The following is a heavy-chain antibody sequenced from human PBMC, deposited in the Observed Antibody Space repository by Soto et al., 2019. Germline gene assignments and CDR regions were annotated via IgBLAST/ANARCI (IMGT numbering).Heavy chain of an antibody. J-gene: IGHJ4*02. CDR1: GGSISSGGYY. CDR2: IYYSGST. D-gene: IGHD3-22*01. Sequence: QVQLQESGPGLVKPSQTLSLTCTVSGGSISSGGYYWSGIRQHPGKGLEWIGYIYYSGSTYYNPSLXSXGXIXXDTSKNQFSLKLSSVTAADTAVYYCARGDSGYYDSSGYYSYWGQGTLVTVSS. V-gene: IGHV4-31*03. CDR3: ARGDSGYYDSSGYYSY.